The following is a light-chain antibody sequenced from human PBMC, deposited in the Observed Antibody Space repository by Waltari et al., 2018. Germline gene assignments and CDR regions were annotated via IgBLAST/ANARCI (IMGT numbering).Light chain of an antibody. CDR1: NSNLASNY. Sequence: QSVLTQPPSVSAAPGRKVTIPCSGSNSNLASNYVSWYQQLPGTAPKLLIYENNKRPSGIPGRFFASKFGTSATLGIAGLQSGDEADYYCATWDNSLSAGVFGPGTKVAVL. CDR2: ENN. CDR3: ATWDNSLSAGV. J-gene: IGLJ1*01. V-gene: IGLV1-51*02.